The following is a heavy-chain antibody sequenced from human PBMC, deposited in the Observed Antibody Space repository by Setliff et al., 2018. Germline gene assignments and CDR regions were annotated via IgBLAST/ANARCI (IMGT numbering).Heavy chain of an antibody. J-gene: IGHJ6*03. CDR3: ARGPTIFGAIYYMDV. CDR1: GFTFSRYW. V-gene: IGHV3-7*01. CDR2: IKQDGSEK. D-gene: IGHD3-3*01. Sequence: GGSLRLSCVASGFTFSRYWMSWVRQAPGKGLEWVANIKQDGSEKYYVDSVKGRFTISRDNAKNSLYLQMNSLRAEDTAVYYCARGPTIFGAIYYMDVWGKGTTVTVSS.